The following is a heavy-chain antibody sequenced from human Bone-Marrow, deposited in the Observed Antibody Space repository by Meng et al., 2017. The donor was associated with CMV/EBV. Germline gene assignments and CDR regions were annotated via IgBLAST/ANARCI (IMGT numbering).Heavy chain of an antibody. CDR1: GYTFTGYY. V-gene: IGHV1-2*02. J-gene: IGHJ6*02. CDR2: INPNSGGT. D-gene: IGHD3-10*01. Sequence: ASVKVSCKASGYTFTGYYMHWGRQAPGQGLEWMGWINPNSGGTNYAQKFQGRVTMTRDTSISTAYMELSRLRSDDTAVYYCARFRGVIMYYYGMDVWGQGTTVTVSS. CDR3: ARFRGVIMYYYGMDV.